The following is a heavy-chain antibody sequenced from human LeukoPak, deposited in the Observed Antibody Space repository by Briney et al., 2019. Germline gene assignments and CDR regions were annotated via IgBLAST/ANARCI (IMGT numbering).Heavy chain of an antibody. CDR2: ISSDGSIK. Sequence: GGSLRLSCTASKFTFSHYGMQWVRQAPGKGLEWVAVISSDGSIKVYADSVKGRFTLSRDNSINTVDLQMNSLRAEDTAVYYCVKEYHSRGFGAYFDYWGQGTLVTVTS. CDR3: VKEYHSRGFGAYFDY. J-gene: IGHJ4*02. CDR1: KFTFSHYG. D-gene: IGHD3-3*01. V-gene: IGHV3-30*18.